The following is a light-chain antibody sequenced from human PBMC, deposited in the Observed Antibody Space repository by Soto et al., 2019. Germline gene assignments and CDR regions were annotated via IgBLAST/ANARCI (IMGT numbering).Light chain of an antibody. J-gene: IGLJ2*01. V-gene: IGLV2-14*01. CDR2: EVT. Sequence: QSVLTQPASVSGSPGQSITISCTGTSSDVGAHNYVSWYQQHPGKAPKLILFEVTNRPSGVSDRFSGSKSGTTASLTISGLQAEDEADYYCCSFTASSTWIFGGGTKVTVL. CDR3: CSFTASSTWI. CDR1: SSDVGAHNY.